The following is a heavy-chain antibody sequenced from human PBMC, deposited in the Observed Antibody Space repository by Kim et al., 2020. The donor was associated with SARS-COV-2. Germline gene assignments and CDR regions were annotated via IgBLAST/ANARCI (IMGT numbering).Heavy chain of an antibody. CDR3: ARDLSSSPGVGPIDY. V-gene: IGHV3-33*01. J-gene: IGHJ4*02. D-gene: IGHD6-13*01. Sequence: GGSLRLSCAASGFTFSSYGMHWVRQAPGKGLEWVAVIWYDGSNKYYADSVKGRFTISRDNSKNTLYLQMNSLRAEDTAVYYCARDLSSSPGVGPIDYWGQGTLVTVSS. CDR2: IWYDGSNK. CDR1: GFTFSSYG.